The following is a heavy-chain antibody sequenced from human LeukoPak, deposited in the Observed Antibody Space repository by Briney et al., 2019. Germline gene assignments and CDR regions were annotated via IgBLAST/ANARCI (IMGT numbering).Heavy chain of an antibody. J-gene: IGHJ6*02. CDR3: ARDSSGWSSYYYYGMDV. Sequence: PGGSLRLSCAASGFTFRSYAMHWVRQAPGKGLEWVAVISYDGSNKYYADSVKGRFTISRDNSKNTLYPQMNSLRAEDTAVYYCARDSSGWSSYYYYGMDVWGQGTTVTVSS. CDR1: GFTFRSYA. V-gene: IGHV3-30-3*01. CDR2: ISYDGSNK. D-gene: IGHD6-19*01.